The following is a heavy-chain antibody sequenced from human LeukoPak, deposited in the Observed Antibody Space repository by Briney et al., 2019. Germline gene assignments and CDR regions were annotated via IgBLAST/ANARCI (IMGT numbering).Heavy chain of an antibody. J-gene: IGHJ4*02. D-gene: IGHD6-13*01. CDR2: IYYSGST. CDR3: ATISSSWGSDY. CDR1: GGSISSGGYY. Sequence: SETLSLTCTVSGGSISSGGYYWSWIRQHPGKGLEWIGYIYYSGSTNYNPSLKSRVTISVDTSKNQFSLKLSSVTAADTAVYYCATISSSWGSDYWGQGTLVTVSS. V-gene: IGHV4-61*08.